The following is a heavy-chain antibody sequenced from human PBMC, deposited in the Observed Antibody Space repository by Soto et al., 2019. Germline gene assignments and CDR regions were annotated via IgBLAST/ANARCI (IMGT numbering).Heavy chain of an antibody. V-gene: IGHV1-69*04. CDR2: IFPLLAMV. Sequence: QVNLVQSGTEMKKPGSSVMVSCKVSGGDLSNSGISWVRQAPGQGLEWMGGIFPLLAMVDYSQKFQGRVTNHAQESPTTAYTYLRSLRPQHTAVYFCANDYRAGFKSRGRGALVFVSS. J-gene: IGHJ4*02. D-gene: IGHD4-17*01. CDR3: ANDYRAGFKS. CDR1: GGDLSNSG.